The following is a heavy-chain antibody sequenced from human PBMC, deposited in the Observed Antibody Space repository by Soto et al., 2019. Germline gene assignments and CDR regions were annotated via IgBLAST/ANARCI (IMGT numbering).Heavy chain of an antibody. D-gene: IGHD2-15*01. CDR2: MNSDGSST. J-gene: IGHJ4*02. CDR3: ARVGCSGGSCIDY. Sequence: EVQLVESGGGLVQQGGSLRLSCAVSGFTLSSYWMHWVRQVPGKGLVWVSRMNSDGSSTSYADSVKGRFTISRDNAKNTLYLQMNSLRADDTGLYYCARVGCSGGSCIDYWGQGTLVTVTS. V-gene: IGHV3-74*01. CDR1: GFTLSSYW.